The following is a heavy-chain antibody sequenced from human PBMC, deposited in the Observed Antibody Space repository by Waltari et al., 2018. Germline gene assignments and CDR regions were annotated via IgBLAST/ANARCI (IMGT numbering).Heavy chain of an antibody. CDR2: IDPSDSYT. D-gene: IGHD5-18*01. CDR3: ARDRSGYSYGYWHWYFDL. V-gene: IGHV5-10-1*03. Sequence: EVQLVQSGAEVKKPGESLRISCKGSGYSFTSYWISWVRQMPGNGLAWMGRIDPSDSYTNDSPSFQGHVTISADKSISTAYLQWSSLKASDTAMYYCARDRSGYSYGYWHWYFDLWGRGTLVTVSS. CDR1: GYSFTSYW. J-gene: IGHJ2*01.